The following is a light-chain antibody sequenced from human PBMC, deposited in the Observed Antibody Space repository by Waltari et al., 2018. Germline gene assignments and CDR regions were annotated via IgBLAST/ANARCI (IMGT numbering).Light chain of an antibody. V-gene: IGKV2-30*02. CDR2: RVS. J-gene: IGKJ1*01. Sequence: DIVMTQSPLSLPVTLGQPASISCRSSRSLVHSDGNTYLNWFQQRPGQSPRRLIYRVSNRDSGVPDRFSGSGSGTDFTLKISRVEAEDVGVYHCMQGTDWSWTCGQGTKVEIK. CDR3: MQGTDWSWT. CDR1: RSLVHSDGNTY.